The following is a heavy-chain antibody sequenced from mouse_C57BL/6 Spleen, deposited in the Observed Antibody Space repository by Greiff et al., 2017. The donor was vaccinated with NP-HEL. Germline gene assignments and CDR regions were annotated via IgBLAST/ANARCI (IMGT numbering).Heavy chain of an antibody. V-gene: IGHV5-16*01. Sequence: EVKLVESEGGLVQPGSSMKLSCTASGFTFSDYYMAWVRQVPEKGLEWVANINYDGSSTYYLDSLKSRFIISRDNAKNILYLQMSSLKSEDTATYYCARAEILGRGYFDVWGTGTTVTVSS. CDR2: INYDGSST. D-gene: IGHD4-1*01. CDR1: GFTFSDYY. CDR3: ARAEILGRGYFDV. J-gene: IGHJ1*03.